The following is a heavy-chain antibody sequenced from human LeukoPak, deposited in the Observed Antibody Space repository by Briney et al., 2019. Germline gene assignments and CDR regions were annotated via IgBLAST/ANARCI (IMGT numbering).Heavy chain of an antibody. CDR2: IRYDGNNK. J-gene: IGHJ6*03. CDR3: AKGREVGYCSSTRCHDYMDV. D-gene: IGHD2-2*01. V-gene: IGHV3-30*02. CDR1: GFTFSSYG. Sequence: GGSLRLSCAASGFTFSSYGMHWVRQAPGKGLEWVAFIRYDGNNKYYADSVKGRFTISRDNSKNTLYLQMNSLRAEDTAVYYCAKGREVGYCSSTRCHDYMDVWGKGTTVTVSS.